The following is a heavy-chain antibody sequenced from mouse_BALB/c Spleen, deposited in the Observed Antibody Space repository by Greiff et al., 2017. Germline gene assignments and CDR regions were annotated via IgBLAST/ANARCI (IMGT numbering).Heavy chain of an antibody. CDR3: ARGGDYDAWFAY. V-gene: IGHV5-6-5*01. D-gene: IGHD2-4*01. CDR1: GFTFSSYA. J-gene: IGHJ3*01. Sequence: DVMLVESGGGLVKPGGSLKLSCAASGFTFSSYAMSWVRQTPEKRLEWVASISSGGSTYYPDSVKGRFTISRDNARNILYLQMSSLRSEDTAMYYCARGGDYDAWFAYWGQGTLVTVSA. CDR2: ISSGGST.